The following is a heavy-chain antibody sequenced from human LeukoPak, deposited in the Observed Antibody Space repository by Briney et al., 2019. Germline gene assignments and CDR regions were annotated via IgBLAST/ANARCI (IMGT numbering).Heavy chain of an antibody. CDR1: GFTFSSYS. Sequence: GGSLRLSCAASGFTFSSYSMNWVRQAPGKGLEYVSAISSNGGSTYYANSVKGRFTISRDNSKNTLYLQMGSLRAEDMAVYYCARSPRIDYAQFDYWGQGTLVTVSS. V-gene: IGHV3-64*01. D-gene: IGHD4-17*01. CDR3: ARSPRIDYAQFDY. J-gene: IGHJ4*02. CDR2: ISSNGGST.